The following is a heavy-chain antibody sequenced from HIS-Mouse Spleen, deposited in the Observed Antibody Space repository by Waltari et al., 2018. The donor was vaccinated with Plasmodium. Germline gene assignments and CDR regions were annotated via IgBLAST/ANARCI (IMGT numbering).Heavy chain of an antibody. CDR3: AKDRRSSSWYVDY. CDR1: AFTFSSYG. V-gene: IGHV3-30*18. D-gene: IGHD6-13*01. CDR2: ISYDGSNK. Sequence: QVQLVESGGGVVQPGRSLRLSCAASAFTFSSYGMHWVRQAPGKGLEWVAVISYDGSNKYYADSVKGRFTISRDNSKNTLYLQMNSLRAEDTAVYYCAKDRRSSSWYVDYWGQGTLVTVSS. J-gene: IGHJ4*02.